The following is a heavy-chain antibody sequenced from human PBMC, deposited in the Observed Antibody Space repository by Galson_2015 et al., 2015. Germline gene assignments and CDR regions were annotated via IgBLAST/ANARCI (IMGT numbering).Heavy chain of an antibody. V-gene: IGHV1-69*13. J-gene: IGHJ6*02. CDR3: ARVRPPGQYYYYGMDV. Sequence: SVKVSCKASGGTFSSYAISWVRQAPGQGLEWMGGIIPIFGTANYAQKFQGRVTITADESTSTAYMELSSLRSEDTAVYYCARVRPPGQYYYYGMDVWGQGTTVTVSS. CDR2: IIPIFGTA. CDR1: GGTFSSYA. D-gene: IGHD1-14*01.